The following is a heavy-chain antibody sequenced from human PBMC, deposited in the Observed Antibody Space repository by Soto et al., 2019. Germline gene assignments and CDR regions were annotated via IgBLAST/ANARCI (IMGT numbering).Heavy chain of an antibody. CDR3: ARDLHGDPYY. D-gene: IGHD4-17*01. CDR1: GYTFTSYG. V-gene: IGHV1-18*01. Sequence: GXSVKVSWNAPGYTFTSYGMSLVRHSPGQGLERMGWISAYHGNTNYAQKLQGRVTMTTDTSTSTAYMELRSLRSDDTAVYYCARDLHGDPYYGGQGIRVTVS. CDR2: ISAYHGNT. J-gene: IGHJ4*02.